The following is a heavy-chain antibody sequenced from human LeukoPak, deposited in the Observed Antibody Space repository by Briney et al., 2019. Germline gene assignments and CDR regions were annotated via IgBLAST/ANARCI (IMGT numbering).Heavy chain of an antibody. CDR1: RGTFSSYA. CDR3: ARCEDSSSWYSGYFQH. D-gene: IGHD6-13*01. Sequence: SVKVSCKASRGTFSSYAINWVRQAPGQGLEWMGGIIPIFGTANYAQKFQGRVTITADESTSTAYMELSGLRSEDTAVYYCARCEDSSSWYSGYFQHWGQGTLVTVSS. J-gene: IGHJ1*01. V-gene: IGHV1-69*13. CDR2: IIPIFGTA.